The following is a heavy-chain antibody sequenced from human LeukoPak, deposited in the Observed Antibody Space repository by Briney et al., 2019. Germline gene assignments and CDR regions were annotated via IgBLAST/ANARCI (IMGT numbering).Heavy chain of an antibody. CDR1: GFTFSSYW. CDR3: AREGSITMVRGAPGYMDV. Sequence: GGSLRLSCAASGFTFSSYWMSWVRQAPGKGLEWVANIKQDGSEKYYVDSVKGRFTISRDNAKNSLYLQMNSLRAEDTAVYYCAREGSITMVRGAPGYMDVWGKGTTVTVSS. CDR2: IKQDGSEK. D-gene: IGHD3-10*01. V-gene: IGHV3-7*01. J-gene: IGHJ6*03.